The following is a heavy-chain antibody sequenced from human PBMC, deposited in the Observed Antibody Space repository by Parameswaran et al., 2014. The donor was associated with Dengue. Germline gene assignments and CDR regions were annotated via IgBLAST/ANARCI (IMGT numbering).Heavy chain of an antibody. CDR2: IGHRGSPA. J-gene: IGHJ4*02. Sequence: GESLKISCAGSGFTFSSYEINWVRQAPGKSLEWVSYIGHRGSPAFYADAVKGRFTVSRDNAKNSVYLQMNSLRAGDTAIYYCTANRGYLYGWANYWGQGTLVTVSS. CDR3: TANRGYLYGWANY. CDR1: GFTFSSYE. D-gene: IGHD5-18*01. V-gene: IGHV3-48*03.